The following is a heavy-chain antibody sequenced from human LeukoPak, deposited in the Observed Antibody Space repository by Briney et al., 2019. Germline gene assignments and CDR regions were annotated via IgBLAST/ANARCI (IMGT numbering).Heavy chain of an antibody. CDR3: ARDTYDYYFDP. J-gene: IGHJ5*02. CDR2: IYYSGST. V-gene: IGHV4-39*07. D-gene: IGHD1-26*01. CDR1: GGSISSSSYY. Sequence: PSETLSLTCTVPGGSISSSSYYWGWIRQPPGKGLEWIGSIYYSGSTYYNPSLKSRVTISVDTSKNQFSLKLSSVTAADTAVYYCARDTYDYYFDPWGQGILVTVSS.